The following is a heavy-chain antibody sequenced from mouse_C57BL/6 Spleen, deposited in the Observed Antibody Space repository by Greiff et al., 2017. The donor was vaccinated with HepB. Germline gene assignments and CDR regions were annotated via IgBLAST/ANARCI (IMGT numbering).Heavy chain of an antibody. D-gene: IGHD1-1*01. J-gene: IGHJ3*01. CDR1: GYTFTSYT. Sequence: QVQLQQSGAELARPGASVKMSCKASGYTFTSYTMHWVKQRPGQGLEWIGYINPSSGYTKYNQKFKDKATLTADKSSSTAYMQLSSLTSEDSAVYYCARSDYYGSSYGAYGGQGTLVTVSA. CDR2: INPSSGYT. V-gene: IGHV1-4*01. CDR3: ARSDYYGSSYGAY.